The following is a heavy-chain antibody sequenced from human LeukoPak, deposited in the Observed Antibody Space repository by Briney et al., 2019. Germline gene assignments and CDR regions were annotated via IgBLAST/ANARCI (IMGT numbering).Heavy chain of an antibody. Sequence: GGSLRLSCAASGLTFSSYAMSWVRQAPGKGLEWVSAISGSGGSTYYADSVKGRFTISRDNSKNTLYLQMNSLRAEDTAVYYCAKGRTNYYDSSGYYSFWGQGTLVTVSS. CDR3: AKGRTNYYDSSGYYSF. D-gene: IGHD3-22*01. CDR1: GLTFSSYA. V-gene: IGHV3-23*01. CDR2: ISGSGGST. J-gene: IGHJ4*02.